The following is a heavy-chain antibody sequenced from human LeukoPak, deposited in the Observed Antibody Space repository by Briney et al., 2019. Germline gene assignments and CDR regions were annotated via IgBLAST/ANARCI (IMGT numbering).Heavy chain of an antibody. CDR1: GFTFSSYS. CDR3: ALGSGSYYNEAEYFQH. Sequence: SGGSLRLSCAASGFTFSSYSMNWVRQAPGKGLEWVSSISSSSSYIYYADSVKGRFTISRDNAKNSLYLQMNSLRAEDTALYYCALGSGSYYNEAEYFQHWGQGTLVTVSS. J-gene: IGHJ1*01. D-gene: IGHD3-10*01. V-gene: IGHV3-21*04. CDR2: ISSSSSYI.